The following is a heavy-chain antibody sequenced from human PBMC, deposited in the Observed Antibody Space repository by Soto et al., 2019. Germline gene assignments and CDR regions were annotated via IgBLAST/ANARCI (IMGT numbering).Heavy chain of an antibody. CDR2: IYGGGGT. Sequence: EVQLVESGGGLNQPGGSLRLSCAASGFTVSRSYMSWVRQTPGKGLEWLSVIYGGGGTYHADSVKGRFSTSRDSTKNTVYLQMNDLRAEDTAIYYCARDKGYGDQRTLGYWGQGTLVTVSS. V-gene: IGHV3-53*01. CDR1: GFTVSRSY. D-gene: IGHD4-17*01. J-gene: IGHJ4*02. CDR3: ARDKGYGDQRTLGY.